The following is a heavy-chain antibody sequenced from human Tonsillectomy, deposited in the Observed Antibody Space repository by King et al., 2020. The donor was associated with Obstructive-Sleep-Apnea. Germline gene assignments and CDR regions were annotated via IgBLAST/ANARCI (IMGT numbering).Heavy chain of an antibody. V-gene: IGHV3-21*01. CDR2: ISSSSTYI. Sequence: VQLVESGGGLVKPGGSLRLSCTASGFTFSTYSMNWVRQAPGKGLEWVSSISSSSTYIYYADSVKGRFTISRENAKNSLYLQMNSLRAEDTAVYYCAGDRSVMASDYYYYYGMDVWGQGTTVTVSS. D-gene: IGHD5-24*01. J-gene: IGHJ6*02. CDR3: AGDRSVMASDYYYYYGMDV. CDR1: GFTFSTYS.